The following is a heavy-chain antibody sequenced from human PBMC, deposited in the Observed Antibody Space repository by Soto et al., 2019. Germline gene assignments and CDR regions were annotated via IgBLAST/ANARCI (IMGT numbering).Heavy chain of an antibody. D-gene: IGHD1-26*01. CDR1: RLTFKSYW. V-gene: IGHV3-74*03. CDR3: VWDSQLWRLDP. Sequence: GGSLRPSCANSRLTFKSYWMHWVRQAPGKGLVWVLRINTDGSVAMYVASVKGRFTISRDNAKNTLYLHMNSLRAEDTAVYYCVWDSQLWRLDPWCLGT. J-gene: IGHJ5*02. CDR2: INTDGSVA.